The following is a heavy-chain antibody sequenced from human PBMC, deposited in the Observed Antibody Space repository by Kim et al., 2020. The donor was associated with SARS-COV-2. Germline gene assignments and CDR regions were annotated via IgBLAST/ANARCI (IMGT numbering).Heavy chain of an antibody. D-gene: IGHD4-17*01. CDR1: GFTFSSYG. CDR3: AKLISDYGDYGEAANFD. J-gene: IGHJ4*01. V-gene: IGHV3-30*18. CDR2: ISYDGSNK. Sequence: GGSLRLSCAASGFTFSSYGMHWVRQAPGKGLEWVAVISYDGSNKYYADSVKGRFTISRDNSKNTLYLQMNSLRAEDTAVYYCAKLISDYGDYGEAANFD.